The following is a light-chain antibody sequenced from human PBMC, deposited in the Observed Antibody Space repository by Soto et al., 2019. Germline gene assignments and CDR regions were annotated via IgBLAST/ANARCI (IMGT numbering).Light chain of an antibody. V-gene: IGKV3-20*01. CDR3: HYYGRSPLP. Sequence: EIVLTQSPGTLSLSPGERANISCRASQRLSGSNVGWYQQRPGQAPSLLIYGASKRTTGVPDRVSGSGSGTDFTLTITRLEPEDFAVYYCHYYGRSPLPFGGGNKGEIK. J-gene: IGKJ4*01. CDR2: GAS. CDR1: QRLSGSN.